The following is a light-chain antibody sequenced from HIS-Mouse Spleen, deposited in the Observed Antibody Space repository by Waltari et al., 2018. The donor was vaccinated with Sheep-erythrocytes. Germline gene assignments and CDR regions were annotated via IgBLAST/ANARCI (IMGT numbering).Light chain of an antibody. CDR3: CPYAGSSTPWV. J-gene: IGLJ3*02. V-gene: IGLV2-23*01. CDR1: SSDVGSYYL. CDR2: EGS. Sequence: QSSLTQPASVSGSPGQSITISCTGTSSDVGSYYLVSWYQQHPGKAPKLMIYEGSKRPSGVSNRFSGSKSGNTASLTISGLQAEDEADYYCCPYAGSSTPWVFGGGTKLTVL.